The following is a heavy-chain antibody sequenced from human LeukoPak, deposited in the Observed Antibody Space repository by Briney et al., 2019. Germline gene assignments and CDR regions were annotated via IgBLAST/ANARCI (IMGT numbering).Heavy chain of an antibody. D-gene: IGHD2-15*01. J-gene: IGHJ1*01. CDR2: ISGSGGNT. Sequence: HPGGSLRLSCAASGFTFSSYAMSWVRQAPGKGLEWVSAISGSGGNTYYADSVKGRFTISRDNSKNTLYLQMNSLRAEDTAVYYCARGSGRQPFFQHWGQGTLVTVSS. CDR1: GFTFSSYA. CDR3: ARGSGRQPFFQH. V-gene: IGHV3-23*01.